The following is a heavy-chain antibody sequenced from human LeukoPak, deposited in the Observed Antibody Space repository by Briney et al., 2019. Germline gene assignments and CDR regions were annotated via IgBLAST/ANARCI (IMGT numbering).Heavy chain of an antibody. D-gene: IGHD3-3*01. Sequence: GGTLRLSCAASGFTFSSYAMSWVRQAPGKGLEWVSAMSGSAGSTYYADSVKGRFTISRDNSKNTLYLHMNSLRAEDTAVYYCAREGRGSGYYYWGQGTLVTVSS. J-gene: IGHJ4*02. V-gene: IGHV3-23*01. CDR1: GFTFSSYA. CDR2: MSGSAGST. CDR3: AREGRGSGYYY.